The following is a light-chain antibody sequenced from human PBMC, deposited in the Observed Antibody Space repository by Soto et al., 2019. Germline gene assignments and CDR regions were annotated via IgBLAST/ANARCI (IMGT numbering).Light chain of an antibody. J-gene: IGLJ2*01. CDR1: SSNIGSNI. V-gene: IGLV1-44*01. CDR3: AAWDDSLNALL. CDR2: TNN. Sequence: QSVLTQPPSASGTPGQRVTISCSGSSSNIGSNIVNWYQQFPGTAPKLLIYTNNQRPSGVPDRFSGSKSGTSASLAISGLQSEDEADYYCAAWDDSLNALLFGGGTKVTVL.